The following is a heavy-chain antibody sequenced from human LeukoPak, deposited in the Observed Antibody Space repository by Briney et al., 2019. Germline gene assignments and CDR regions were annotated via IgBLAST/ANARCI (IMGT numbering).Heavy chain of an antibody. J-gene: IGHJ4*02. Sequence: PGGSLRLSCAASGFTFSNYAMNWVRQAPGKRLEWVSTISGGGSTYYADSVKGRFTISRDNSKNTLYLQMNSLRAEDTAVYYCAKDGVLDYWGQGTLVTVSS. CDR3: AKDGVLDY. V-gene: IGHV3-23*01. CDR1: GFTFSNYA. CDR2: ISGGGST. D-gene: IGHD3-16*01.